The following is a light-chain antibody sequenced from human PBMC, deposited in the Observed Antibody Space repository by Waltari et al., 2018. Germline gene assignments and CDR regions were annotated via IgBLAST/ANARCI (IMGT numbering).Light chain of an antibody. CDR1: ALPKKY. CDR3: YSTDSSGNHGV. V-gene: IGLV3-10*01. Sequence: SYELTQPPSVSVSPGETARITCSGDALPKKYACWYQKKSGQAPVLVIDDDSKRPSGIPERFSGSSSVTMATLTISGAQVDDDADYYCYSTDSSGNHGVFGGGTKVTVL. J-gene: IGLJ2*01. CDR2: DDS.